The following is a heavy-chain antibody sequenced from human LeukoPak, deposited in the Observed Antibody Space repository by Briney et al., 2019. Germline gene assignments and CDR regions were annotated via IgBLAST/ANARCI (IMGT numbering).Heavy chain of an antibody. D-gene: IGHD3-3*01. V-gene: IGHV3-23*01. CDR2: ISGSGDNT. J-gene: IGHJ3*01. CDR1: GFTFYTYA. Sequence: GGSLRVSCAASGFTFYTYAMTWVRQAPGKGLEWVSSISGSGDNTYYADSVKGRFTVSRDNSKNTLYLQMNSLRVEDTTIYYCARGSTYDFWSGDALDVWGQGTMVTVAS. CDR3: ARGSTYDFWSGDALDV.